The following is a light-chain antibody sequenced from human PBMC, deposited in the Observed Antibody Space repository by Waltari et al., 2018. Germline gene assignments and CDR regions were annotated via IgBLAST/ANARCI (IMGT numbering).Light chain of an antibody. J-gene: IGKJ1*01. CDR3: QHYLRLPVT. CDR1: QSVSRAV. V-gene: IGKV3-20*01. Sequence: EIVLTQSPGTLSLSLGERATLSCRASQSVSRAVTWYQQKPGQAPRLLIYGASTRATGIPDRFSGSGSGTDFSLTISRLEPDDFAVYYCQHYLRLPVTFGQGTTVEI. CDR2: GAS.